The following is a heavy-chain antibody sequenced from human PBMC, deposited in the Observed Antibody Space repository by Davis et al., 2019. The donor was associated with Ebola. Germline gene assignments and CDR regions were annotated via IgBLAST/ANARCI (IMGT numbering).Heavy chain of an antibody. CDR1: SYTFRSYG. D-gene: IGHD1-1*01. Sequence: ASVKVSCKASSYTFRSYGVSWVRQAPGQGLQWMGWISDFNGNTKYAQKFQGRVTMATDRSTNTAYMDLRSLTSDDTATYYCARDRGNWNDFYYYGVDVWGQGTTVTVSS. CDR3: ARDRGNWNDFYYYGVDV. J-gene: IGHJ6*02. V-gene: IGHV1-18*01. CDR2: ISDFNGNT.